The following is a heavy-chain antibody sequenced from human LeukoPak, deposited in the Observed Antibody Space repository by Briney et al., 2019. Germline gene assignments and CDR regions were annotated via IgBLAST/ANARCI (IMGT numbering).Heavy chain of an antibody. CDR3: AKDYSDSSGYFRVPHVFDF. J-gene: IGHJ4*02. V-gene: IGHV3-23*01. Sequence: GGSLRLSCAGSGFSFSSYAMSWVRQAPGKGLEWVSGISYSGGSTYSADSVKGRFTISRDNSKNTLYLQVNSLRAEDTAVYYCAKDYSDSSGYFRVPHVFDFWGQGTLVTVSS. CDR2: ISYSGGST. D-gene: IGHD3-22*01. CDR1: GFSFSSYA.